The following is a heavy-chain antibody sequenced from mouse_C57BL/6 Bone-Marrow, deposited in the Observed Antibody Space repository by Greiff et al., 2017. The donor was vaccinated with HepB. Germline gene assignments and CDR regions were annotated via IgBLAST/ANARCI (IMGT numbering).Heavy chain of an antibody. CDR2: IYPGGGYT. CDR3: AVPLYYGNYVAWFAY. D-gene: IGHD2-1*01. CDR1: GYTFTNYW. V-gene: IGHV1-63*01. J-gene: IGHJ3*01. Sequence: VQLQQSGAELVRPGTSVKMSCKASGYTFTNYWIGWAKQRPGHGLEWIGDIYPGGGYTNYNEKFKGKATLTADKSSSTAYMQFSSLTSEDSAIYYCAVPLYYGNYVAWFAYWGQGTLVTVSA.